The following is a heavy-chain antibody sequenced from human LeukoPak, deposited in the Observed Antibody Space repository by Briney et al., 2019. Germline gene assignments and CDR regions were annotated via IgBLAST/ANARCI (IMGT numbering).Heavy chain of an antibody. CDR1: GGSIINYF. Sequence: PSETLSLTCSVSGGSIINYFWSWTRQPPGKGLEWIGYIYVSGRTDYSPSLKSRITISGDTSKNQISLNLRSVTAADTAVYYCARHDGSSWSYWGPGILVTVSA. CDR3: ARHDGSSWSY. V-gene: IGHV4-59*08. J-gene: IGHJ1*01. D-gene: IGHD6-13*01. CDR2: IYVSGRT.